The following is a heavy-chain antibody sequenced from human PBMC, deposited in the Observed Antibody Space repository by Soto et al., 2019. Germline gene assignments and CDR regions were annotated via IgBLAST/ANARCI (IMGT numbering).Heavy chain of an antibody. V-gene: IGHV3-30*18. J-gene: IGHJ5*02. CDR2: ISFDGGNQ. CDR3: AKDSSVTAAGSGGWFDP. Sequence: QVRLVESGGGVVQPGRSLRLSCAASGFHFGTYGLHWVRQAPGKGLEWVAAISFDGGNQYYADSVKGRFTISRDNSKSTLYLQRNSLGAEDTVTYYCAKDSSVTAAGSGGWFDPWGQGALVSVSS. D-gene: IGHD6-13*01. CDR1: GFHFGTYG.